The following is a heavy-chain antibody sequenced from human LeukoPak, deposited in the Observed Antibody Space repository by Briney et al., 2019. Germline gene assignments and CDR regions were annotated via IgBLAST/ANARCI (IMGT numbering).Heavy chain of an antibody. D-gene: IGHD3-22*01. CDR3: ARDKYYYDSSGFLYYYYYMDV. CDR2: INWNGGST. Sequence: GGSLRLSCAASGFTFSSYGMSWVRQAPGKGLEWVSGINWNGGSTGYADSVKGRFTISRDNAKNSLYLQMNSLRAEDTALYYCARDKYYYDSSGFLYYYYYMDVWGKGTTVTVSS. J-gene: IGHJ6*03. V-gene: IGHV3-20*04. CDR1: GFTFSSYG.